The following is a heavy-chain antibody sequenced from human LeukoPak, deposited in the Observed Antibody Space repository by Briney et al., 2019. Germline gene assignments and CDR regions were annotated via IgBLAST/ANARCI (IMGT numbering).Heavy chain of an antibody. V-gene: IGHV3-23*01. J-gene: IGHJ3*02. Sequence: GGSLRLSCAASGFAFSSYAMAWVRQAPGKGLEWVSTISGSGGSTYYADSVKGRFTISRDNSKNTLYLQMNSLRAEDTAVYYCARAVPAAFVTFGAFDIWGQGTMVTVSS. CDR2: ISGSGGST. CDR3: ARAVPAAFVTFGAFDI. CDR1: GFAFSSYA. D-gene: IGHD2-2*01.